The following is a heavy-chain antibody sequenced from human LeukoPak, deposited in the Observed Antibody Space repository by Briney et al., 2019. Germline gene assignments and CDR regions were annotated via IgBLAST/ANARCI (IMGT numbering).Heavy chain of an antibody. D-gene: IGHD1-26*01. J-gene: IGHJ4*02. V-gene: IGHV5-51*01. Sequence: GESLKISCKGSGYTFSTYWIAWVRQMPGKGLEWMGIIYPGDSDTRYSPSFQGQVTISADKSISTAYLQWNSLKASDTAMYYCARRSGSYFDYWGQGTLVTVSS. CDR3: ARRSGSYFDY. CDR2: IYPGDSDT. CDR1: GYTFSTYW.